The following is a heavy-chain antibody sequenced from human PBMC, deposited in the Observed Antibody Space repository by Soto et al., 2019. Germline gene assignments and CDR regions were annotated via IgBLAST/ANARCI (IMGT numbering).Heavy chain of an antibody. V-gene: IGHV3-33*01. CDR3: ARDDVLCDGGRCYGVPLDV. Sequence: PGGSLRLSCAASGFTFSSYGMHWVRQAPGKGLEWVAVIWYDGSNKYYADSGKGRFTISRDNSKNTLYLQMNSLRAEDTAVYYCARDDVLCDGGRCYGVPLDVWGKGTTVTVSS. J-gene: IGHJ6*04. CDR2: IWYDGSNK. D-gene: IGHD2-15*01. CDR1: GFTFSSYG.